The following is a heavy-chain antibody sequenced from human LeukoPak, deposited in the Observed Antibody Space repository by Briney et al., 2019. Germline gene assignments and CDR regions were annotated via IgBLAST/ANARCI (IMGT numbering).Heavy chain of an antibody. CDR2: ISSSGSTI. Sequence: GGSLRLSCAASGFTFSSYEMNWVRQAPGKGLEWVSYISSSGSTIYYADSVKGRFTISRDNAKNTLYLQMNSLRAEDTAAYYCTRGGDGMDVWGQGTTVTVSS. V-gene: IGHV3-48*03. CDR1: GFTFSSYE. CDR3: TRGGDGMDV. D-gene: IGHD3-16*01. J-gene: IGHJ6*02.